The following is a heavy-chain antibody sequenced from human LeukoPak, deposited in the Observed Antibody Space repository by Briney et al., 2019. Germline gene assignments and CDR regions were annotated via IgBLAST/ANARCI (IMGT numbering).Heavy chain of an antibody. CDR3: ARTEQWLAVFFDY. Sequence: GGSLRLSCAASGFTFSSYAMHWVRQAPGKGLEWVAVISYDGGNKYYTDSVKGRFTISRDNSKSTLFLQMNSLRAEDTAVYYCARTEQWLAVFFDYWGQGTLVTVSS. CDR1: GFTFSSYA. J-gene: IGHJ4*02. CDR2: ISYDGGNK. D-gene: IGHD6-19*01. V-gene: IGHV3-30-3*01.